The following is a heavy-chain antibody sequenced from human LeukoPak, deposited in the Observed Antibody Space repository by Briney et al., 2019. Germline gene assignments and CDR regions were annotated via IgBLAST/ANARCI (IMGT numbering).Heavy chain of an antibody. CDR1: GYTFTGYY. D-gene: IGHD3-9*01. V-gene: IGHV1-2*02. J-gene: IGHJ4*02. CDR2: INPNSGGT. Sequence: GASVKVSCKASGYTFTGYYMHWVRQAPGQGLEWMGWINPNSGGTNYAQKFQGRVTMTRDTSVSTAYMELSRLRSDNTAVYYCAREGDDILTAAFDYWGQETLVTVSS. CDR3: AREGDDILTAAFDY.